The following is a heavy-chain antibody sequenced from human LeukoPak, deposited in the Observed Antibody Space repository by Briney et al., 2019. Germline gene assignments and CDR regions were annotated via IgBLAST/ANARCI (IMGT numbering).Heavy chain of an antibody. V-gene: IGHV1-8*01. J-gene: IGHJ6*03. CDR1: GYTFTSYD. CDR2: MNPNGGNT. D-gene: IGHD3-10*01. CDR3: ARVVTMVRGVIINYYYYYMDV. Sequence: ASVKVSCKASGYTFTSYDINWVRQAPGQGLEWMGWMNPNGGNTGYAQKFQGRVTMTRNTSISTAYMELSSLRSEDTAVYYCARVVTMVRGVIINYYYYYMDVWGKGTTVTISS.